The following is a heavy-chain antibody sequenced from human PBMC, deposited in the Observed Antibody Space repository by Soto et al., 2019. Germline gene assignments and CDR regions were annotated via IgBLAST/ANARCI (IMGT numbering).Heavy chain of an antibody. CDR3: LAGLQY. CDR2: ARNDPRARTT. V-gene: IGHV3-72*01. J-gene: IGHJ4*02. D-gene: IGHD3-3*01. CDR1: GFTFSDYH. Sequence: EIKLVESGGGLVQPGGSLRLSCAASGFTFSDYHMEWVRQAPGKGLEWIGRARNDPRARTTQHAASVRGRFITSRDDSENSLYFQMNSLKTKATAVYCFLAGLQYWARESLFPVSS.